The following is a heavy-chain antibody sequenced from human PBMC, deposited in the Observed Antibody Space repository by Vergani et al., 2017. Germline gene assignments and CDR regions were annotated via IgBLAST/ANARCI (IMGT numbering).Heavy chain of an antibody. Sequence: EVQLLESGGDLVQPGGSLRLSCAASGFTFIMHAMSWVRQAPGKGLEWVSTLSASDRRTHYADSVKGRFTISRDNSKNTLYLQMNSLRAEDTAVYYCAKIQLWSYYYYGMDVWGQGTTVTVSS. CDR2: LSASDRRT. CDR3: AKIQLWSYYYYGMDV. J-gene: IGHJ6*02. CDR1: GFTFIMHA. D-gene: IGHD5-18*01. V-gene: IGHV3-23*01.